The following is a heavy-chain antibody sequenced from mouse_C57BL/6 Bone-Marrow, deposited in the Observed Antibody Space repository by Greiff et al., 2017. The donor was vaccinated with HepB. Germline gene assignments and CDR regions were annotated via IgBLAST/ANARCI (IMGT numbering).Heavy chain of an antibody. D-gene: IGHD1-1*01. CDR1: GYTFTSYW. CDR3: ARRGVRLLRYWYFDV. J-gene: IGHJ1*03. CDR2: IDPSDSET. Sequence: QVQLQQPGAELVRPGSSVKLSCKASGYTFTSYWMHWVKQRPIQGLEWIGNIDPSDSETHYNQKFKDKATLTVDKSSSTAYMQLSSLTSEDSAVYYCARRGVRLLRYWYFDVWGTGTTVTVSS. V-gene: IGHV1-52*01.